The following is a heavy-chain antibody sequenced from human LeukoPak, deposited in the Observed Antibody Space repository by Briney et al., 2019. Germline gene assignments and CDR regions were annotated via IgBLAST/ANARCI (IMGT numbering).Heavy chain of an antibody. CDR1: GYTFTNYG. D-gene: IGHD3-10*01. Sequence: ASVKVSCKASGYTFTNYGITWMRQAPGQGLEWMGWISAYNVKTNYAQTLQGRVTMTTDTSTSTAYMELRSLRSDDTAVYYCARGAVRLLLFGDSGRKSKTYFDYWGQGTLVTVSS. J-gene: IGHJ4*02. CDR2: ISAYNVKT. CDR3: ARGAVRLLLFGDSGRKSKTYFDY. V-gene: IGHV1-18*01.